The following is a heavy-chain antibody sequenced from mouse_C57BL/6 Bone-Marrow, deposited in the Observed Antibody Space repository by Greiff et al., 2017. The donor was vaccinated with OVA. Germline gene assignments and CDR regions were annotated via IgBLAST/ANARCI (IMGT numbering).Heavy chain of an antibody. J-gene: IGHJ4*01. V-gene: IGHV2-5*01. CDR1: GFSLTSYG. CDR3: AKRAYYGSSHYAMDY. Sequence: VKLVESGPGLVQPSQSLSITCTVSGFSLTSYGVHWVRQSPGKGLEWLGVIWRGGSTDYNAAFMSRLSITKDNSKSQVFFKMNSLQADDTAIYYCAKRAYYGSSHYAMDYWGQGTSVTVSS. CDR2: IWRGGST. D-gene: IGHD1-1*01.